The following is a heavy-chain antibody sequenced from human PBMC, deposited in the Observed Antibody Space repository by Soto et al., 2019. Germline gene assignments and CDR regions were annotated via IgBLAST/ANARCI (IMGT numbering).Heavy chain of an antibody. J-gene: IGHJ6*03. Sequence: LEPLSLTCTVAYGYISSYYWSWIRQTPGKGLEWIEYIYYSGSTNYNPPLKSRVTISVDTSKNQFSLKLSSVTAADTAVYFCARVAARRLSDYYYDMDVWGKGTTVTVSS. CDR3: ARVAARRLSDYYYDMDV. V-gene: IGHV4-59*08. D-gene: IGHD6-6*01. CDR1: YGYISSYY. CDR2: IYYSGST.